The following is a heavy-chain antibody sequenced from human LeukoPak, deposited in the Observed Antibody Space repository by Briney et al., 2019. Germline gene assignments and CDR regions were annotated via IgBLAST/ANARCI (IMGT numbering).Heavy chain of an antibody. CDR1: GGSISSSSYY. J-gene: IGHJ3*02. CDR3: EGGIVVVPAAIPDAFDI. V-gene: IGHV4-39*01. CDR2: IYYSGST. D-gene: IGHD2-2*01. Sequence: ASETLSLTCTVSGGSISSSSYYWGWIRQPPGKGLEWIGSIYYSGSTYYNPSLKSRVTISLDTSKNQFSLKLSSVTAADTAVYYCEGGIVVVPAAIPDAFDIWGQGTMVTVSS.